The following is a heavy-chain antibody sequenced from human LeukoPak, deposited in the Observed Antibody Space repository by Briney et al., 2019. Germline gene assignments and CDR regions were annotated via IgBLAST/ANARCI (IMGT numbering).Heavy chain of an antibody. V-gene: IGHV1-69*13. CDR3: ARGGWLHKYFDY. D-gene: IGHD5-12*01. CDR2: IIPIFGTA. CDR1: GGTFSSYA. J-gene: IGHJ4*02. Sequence: SVKVSCKASGGTFSSYAISWVRQAPGQGLEWMGGIIPIFGTANYAQKFQGRVTITADESTSTAYMELSSLRSEDTAVYYCARGGWLHKYFDYWGQGTLVTVSS.